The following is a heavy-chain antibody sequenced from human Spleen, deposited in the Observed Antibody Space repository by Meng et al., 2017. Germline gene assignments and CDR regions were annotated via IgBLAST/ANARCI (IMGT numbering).Heavy chain of an antibody. CDR1: GYSISSGYY. CDR2: INHSGST. D-gene: IGHD2/OR15-2a*01. Sequence: SETLSLTCAVSGYSISSGYYWDWIRQPPGKGLEWIGEINHSGSTNYNPSLKSRVTISVDTSKNQFSLKLSSVTAADTAVYYCYAEYYYYDMDVWGQGTTVTVSS. V-gene: IGHV4-38-2*01. J-gene: IGHJ6*02. CDR3: YAEYYYYDMDV.